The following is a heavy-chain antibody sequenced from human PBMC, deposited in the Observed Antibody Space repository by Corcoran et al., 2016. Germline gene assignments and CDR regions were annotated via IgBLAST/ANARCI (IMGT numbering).Heavy chain of an antibody. Sequence: QVQLVQSGAEVKKPGASMKVSCKASGYTFTDYFMHWVRQAPGQGLEWMGWINPNSGGTNYAQKFQGRVTMTRDTSISTAYMELSRLSSDDTAVYYCARGIYSSSSCFGYWGQGTLVTVSS. CDR2: INPNSGGT. J-gene: IGHJ4*02. D-gene: IGHD6-6*01. CDR1: GYTFTDYF. CDR3: ARGIYSSSSCFGY. V-gene: IGHV1-2*02.